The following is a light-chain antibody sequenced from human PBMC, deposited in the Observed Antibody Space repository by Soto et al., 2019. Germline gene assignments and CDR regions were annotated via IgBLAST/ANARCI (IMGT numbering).Light chain of an antibody. J-gene: IGLJ1*01. CDR2: DVS. CDR1: SSDVGGYNY. Sequence: QSALTQPASVSGSPGQSITISCTGTSSDVGGYNYVSWYQQHPGKAPKLMIYDVSNRPSGVSNRFSSSKSGNTASLTISGLQAEDEADYYCSSYTSSSTYVFGTGTGHRP. CDR3: SSYTSSSTYV. V-gene: IGLV2-14*01.